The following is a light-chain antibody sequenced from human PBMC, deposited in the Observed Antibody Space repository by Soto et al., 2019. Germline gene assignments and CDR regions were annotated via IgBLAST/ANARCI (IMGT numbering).Light chain of an antibody. J-gene: IGKJ1*01. Sequence: IQITQSPSSGSAALLDIVTITCRASQGISTYLAWYQQKPGKAPKVLIYAASTLQTGVPSRFSGSGSGTDFILTINWLQSEDFATYYCQQYYDYPRTFGQGTKVDIK. CDR1: QGISTY. CDR2: AAS. CDR3: QQYYDYPRT. V-gene: IGKV1-8*01.